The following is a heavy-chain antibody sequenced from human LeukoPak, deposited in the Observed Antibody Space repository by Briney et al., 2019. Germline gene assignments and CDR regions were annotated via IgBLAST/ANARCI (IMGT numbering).Heavy chain of an antibody. V-gene: IGHV3-74*01. CDR3: ARGSYGYDC. Sequence: GGSLRLSCAASGFTFSSYWMHWVRQGPGKGLVWVSRINSDGSSTTYAYSVKGRFTISRDNAKNTLYLQMNSLRAEDTAVYYCARGSYGYDCWGQGTLVTASS. D-gene: IGHD5-18*01. CDR1: GFTFSSYW. J-gene: IGHJ4*02. CDR2: INSDGSST.